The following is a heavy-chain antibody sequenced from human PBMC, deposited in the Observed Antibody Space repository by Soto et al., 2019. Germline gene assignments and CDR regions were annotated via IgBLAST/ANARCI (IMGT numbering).Heavy chain of an antibody. CDR1: GSTFSSYG. CDR2: IWYEGSNK. CDR3: ARDGITTLTGYSGGWYLGY. D-gene: IGHD6-19*01. V-gene: IGHV3-33*01. Sequence: QVQLVESGGGVFQPGRSLQLSCAASGSTFSSYGMHWVRQAPGRGLVLVSVIWYEGSNKYYADSVKGRFNISRDNSKITLYRQMTGRRAADPAVSACARDGITTLTGYSGGWYLGYWCQGSMV. J-gene: IGHJ4*02.